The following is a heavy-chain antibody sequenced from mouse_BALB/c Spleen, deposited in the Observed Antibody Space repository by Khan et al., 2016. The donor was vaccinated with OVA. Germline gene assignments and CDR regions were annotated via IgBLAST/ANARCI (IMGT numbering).Heavy chain of an antibody. J-gene: IGHJ3*01. V-gene: IGHV14-3*02. CDR2: IDPANGNT. Sequence: VQLKQSGAELVKPGASVKLSCTASGFNIKDTYMHWVKQRPEQGLEWIGRIDPANGNTKYDPKFQGKATITADTSSNTAYLQLSSLTSGDTSVYYCVSPNWLAYWGQGTLVTVSA. CDR3: VSPNWLAY. CDR1: GFNIKDTY.